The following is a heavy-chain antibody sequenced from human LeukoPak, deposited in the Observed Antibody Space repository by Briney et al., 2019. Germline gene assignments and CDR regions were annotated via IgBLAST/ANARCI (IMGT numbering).Heavy chain of an antibody. Sequence: GGSLRLSCAASGFTFSSYTMNWVRQAPGKRLEWVSSISSSTSTIHYADSVKGRFTIFRDNAKNSLYLQMNSLRAEDTAVYFCVRDYYGDYYFDYWGQGTLVTVSS. V-gene: IGHV3-48*01. CDR3: VRDYYGDYYFDY. CDR2: ISSSTSTI. J-gene: IGHJ4*02. D-gene: IGHD4-17*01. CDR1: GFTFSSYT.